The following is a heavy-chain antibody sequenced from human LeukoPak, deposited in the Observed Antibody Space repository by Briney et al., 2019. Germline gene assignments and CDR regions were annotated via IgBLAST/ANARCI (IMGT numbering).Heavy chain of an antibody. D-gene: IGHD4-11*01. J-gene: IGHJ4*02. V-gene: IGHV4-39*07. Sequence: SETLSLTCTVSGGSISSSSYYWGWIRQPPGKGLEWIGSIYYSGSTYYNPSLKSRVTISVDTSKNQFSLKLSSVTAADMAVYYCARDGGDDYIYPGYWGQGTLVTVSS. CDR1: GGSISSSSYY. CDR2: IYYSGST. CDR3: ARDGGDDYIYPGY.